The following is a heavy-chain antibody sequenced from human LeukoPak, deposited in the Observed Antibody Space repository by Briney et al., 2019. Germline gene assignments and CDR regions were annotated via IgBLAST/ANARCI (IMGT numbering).Heavy chain of an antibody. CDR3: ARRQDNDLVPHGRPASIDF. D-gene: IGHD4/OR15-4a*01. Sequence: PGGSLRLSCAASGLTFSTSWMHWVRQTPGKGLEWIAIISPGGHHTFYADSVKGRFTISRDNLKNTLYLQMNSLTVDDAAVYYCARRQDNDLVPHGRPASIDFWGLGTRVTVSS. CDR1: GLTFSTSW. J-gene: IGHJ4*02. V-gene: IGHV3-74*01. CDR2: ISPGGHHT.